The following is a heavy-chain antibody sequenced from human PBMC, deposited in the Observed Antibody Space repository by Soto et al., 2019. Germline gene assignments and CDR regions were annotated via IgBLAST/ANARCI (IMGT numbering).Heavy chain of an antibody. CDR2: ITASGGST. CDR1: GFTFTNYA. Sequence: PGGSLRLSCAASGFTFTNYAMTWVRQAPGKGLEWVSSITASGGSTHHADSVEGRFTISRDNSKNTVNLQMNSLRAEDTAVYYCAKDFPLEYDFWNGYYPLLDHWGQGTLVTVSS. CDR3: AKDFPLEYDFWNGYYPLLDH. V-gene: IGHV3-23*01. J-gene: IGHJ4*02. D-gene: IGHD3-3*01.